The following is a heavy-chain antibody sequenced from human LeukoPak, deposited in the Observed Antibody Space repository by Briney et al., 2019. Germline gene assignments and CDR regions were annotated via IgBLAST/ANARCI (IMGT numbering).Heavy chain of an antibody. D-gene: IGHD3/OR15-3a*01. CDR3: AREPGTDYRKYYFDY. Sequence: GGSLRLSCAASGFTVRSNYMSWVRQAPGMGLEWVSVIYSGGTTYYADSVKGRFTISRDNSKNMLYLQMNSLRAEDTAVYYCAREPGTDYRKYYFDYWGQGPLVTVSS. CDR2: IYSGGTT. V-gene: IGHV3-53*01. CDR1: GFTVRSNY. J-gene: IGHJ4*02.